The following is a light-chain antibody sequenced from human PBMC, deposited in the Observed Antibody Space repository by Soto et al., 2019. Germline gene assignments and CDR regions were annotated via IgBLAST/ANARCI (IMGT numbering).Light chain of an antibody. CDR3: QQRRNWYT. CDR1: QSVSNF. Sequence: EIVLTQSPATLSLSPGERATLSCRASQSVSNFLAWYQQKPGQAPRLLIYDASKGATGIPARFSGSGSGTDFTLTISSLEPEDFAVYYCQQRRNWYTFGQGTKLEIK. CDR2: DAS. V-gene: IGKV3-11*01. J-gene: IGKJ2*01.